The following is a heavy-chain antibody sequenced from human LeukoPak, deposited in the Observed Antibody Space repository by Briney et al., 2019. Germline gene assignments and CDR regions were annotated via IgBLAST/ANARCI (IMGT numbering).Heavy chain of an antibody. CDR1: GDSVSSNSGA. CDR3: ARVGGAVDAFDI. J-gene: IGHJ3*02. Sequence: SQTLSLTCAIFGDSVSSNSGAWNWIRQSPSRGLEWLGRAYYRSQWYNDYAFSVKGRIAINPDTSKIQFSLQLNSVTPEDTVVYYCARVGGAVDAFDIWGQGTMVTVSS. D-gene: IGHD3-16*01. CDR2: AYYRSQWYN. V-gene: IGHV6-1*01.